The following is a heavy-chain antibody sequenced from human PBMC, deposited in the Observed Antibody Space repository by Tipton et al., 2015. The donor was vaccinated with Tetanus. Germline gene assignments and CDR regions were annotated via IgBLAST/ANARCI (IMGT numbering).Heavy chain of an antibody. CDR3: ARDQQREGYEGTDAFDI. J-gene: IGHJ3*02. D-gene: IGHD5-24*01. CDR1: GGSFSGYY. Sequence: TLSLTCAVYGGSFSGYYWSWIRQPPGKGLEWIGEINHSGSTNYNPSLKSRVTISVDKSKNQFSLKLSSVTAADTAVYYCARDQQREGYEGTDAFDIWGQGTMVTVSS. CDR2: INHSGST. V-gene: IGHV4-34*01.